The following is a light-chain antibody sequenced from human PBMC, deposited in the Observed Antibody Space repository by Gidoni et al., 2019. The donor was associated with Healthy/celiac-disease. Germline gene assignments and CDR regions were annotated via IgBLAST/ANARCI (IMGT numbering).Light chain of an antibody. Sequence: DIEMTQSPSSLSASVGDRVTITGRASQGISKYLAWYQQKPGKVPQLLIYAASTLQSGVPSRFRGSRSVTDFTLTISRLPPEDVAPYYCQKYNRAPPFTFGPGTNVDIK. CDR3: QKYNRAPPFT. J-gene: IGKJ3*01. V-gene: IGKV1-27*01. CDR2: AAS. CDR1: QGISKY.